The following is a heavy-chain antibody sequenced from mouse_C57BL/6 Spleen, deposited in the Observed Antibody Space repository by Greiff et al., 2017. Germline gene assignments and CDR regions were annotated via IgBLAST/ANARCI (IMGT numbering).Heavy chain of an antibody. V-gene: IGHV1-9*01. D-gene: IGHD1-1*01. CDR2: ILPGSGST. J-gene: IGHJ3*01. Sequence: VQLQQSGAELMKPGASVKLSCKATGYTFAGYWIEWVKQRPGHGLEWIGEILPGSGSTNYNAKFKGKATFTADTSSNTAYMQLSSLTTEDSASYYCADGRSYLAWFAYWGQGTLVTVSA. CDR1: GYTFAGYW. CDR3: ADGRSYLAWFAY.